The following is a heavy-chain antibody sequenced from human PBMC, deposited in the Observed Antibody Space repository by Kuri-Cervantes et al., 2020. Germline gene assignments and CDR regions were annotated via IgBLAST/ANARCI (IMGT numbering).Heavy chain of an antibody. J-gene: IGHJ4*02. CDR1: GESFSDYY. CDR2: INHSGST. CDR3: ARDVDY. V-gene: IGHV4-34*01. Sequence: SETLSLTCAVYGESFSDYYWSWIRQPPGKGLEWIGEINHSGSTNYSPSLKSRVTISVDTSKNQFSLKLSSVTATDTAVYFCARDVDYWGQGILVTVSS.